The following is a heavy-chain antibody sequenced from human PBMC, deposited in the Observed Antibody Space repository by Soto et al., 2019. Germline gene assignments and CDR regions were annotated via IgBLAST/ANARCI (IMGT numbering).Heavy chain of an antibody. CDR3: AKEPHSTTGTFYYYYYYMDV. Sequence: GGSLRLSCAASGFTFSSYGMHWVRQAPGKGLEWVAVISYDGSNKYYADSVKGRFTISRDNSKNTLYLQMNSLRAEDTAVYYCAKEPHSTTGTFYYYYYYMDVWGKGTTVTVSS. J-gene: IGHJ6*03. V-gene: IGHV3-30*18. D-gene: IGHD1-1*01. CDR2: ISYDGSNK. CDR1: GFTFSSYG.